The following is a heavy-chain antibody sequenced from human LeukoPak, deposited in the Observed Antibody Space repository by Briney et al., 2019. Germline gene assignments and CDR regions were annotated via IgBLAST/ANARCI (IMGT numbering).Heavy chain of an antibody. J-gene: IGHJ4*02. D-gene: IGHD3-10*01. Sequence: GGSLRLSCAASGFTFSDYYMSWIRQAPGKWLEWVSYISSSSSYTNYADSVKGRFTISRDNAKNSLYLQMNSLRAEDTAVYYCARDLTYGSGSYWGQGTLVTVSS. V-gene: IGHV3-11*05. CDR2: ISSSSSYT. CDR3: ARDLTYGSGSY. CDR1: GFTFSDYY.